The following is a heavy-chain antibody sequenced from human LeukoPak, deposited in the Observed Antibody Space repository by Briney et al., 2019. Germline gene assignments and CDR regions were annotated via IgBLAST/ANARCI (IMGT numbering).Heavy chain of an antibody. CDR3: ARVDTAMVSDY. J-gene: IGHJ4*02. Sequence: GGSLRLSCAASGFTFSSYSMNWVRQAPGKGLEWVSSISSSSSYIYYADSVKGRFTISRDNAKNSLYPQMNSLRAEDTAVYYCARVDTAMVSDYWGQGTLVTVSS. D-gene: IGHD5-18*01. V-gene: IGHV3-21*01. CDR2: ISSSSSYI. CDR1: GFTFSSYS.